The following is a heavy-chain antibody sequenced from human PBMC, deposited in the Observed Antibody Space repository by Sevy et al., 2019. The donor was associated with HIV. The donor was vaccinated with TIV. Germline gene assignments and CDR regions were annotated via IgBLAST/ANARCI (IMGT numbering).Heavy chain of an antibody. J-gene: IGHJ4*02. CDR1: GGSISSGGYY. CDR2: IYYSGST. CDR3: ARSFLGDGYGDYGGVDY. V-gene: IGHV4-31*03. D-gene: IGHD4-17*01. Sequence: SETLSLTCTVSGGSISSGGYYWSWIRQHPGKGLEWIGYIYYSGSTYYNPSLKSRVTISVDTSKNQFSLKLSSVTAADTAVYYCARSFLGDGYGDYGGVDYWGLGTLVTVSS.